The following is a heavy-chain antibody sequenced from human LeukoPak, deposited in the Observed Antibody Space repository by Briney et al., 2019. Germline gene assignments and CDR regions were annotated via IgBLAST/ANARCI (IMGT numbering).Heavy chain of an antibody. V-gene: IGHV3-30*04. Sequence: GGSLRLSCEASGFTFSTFPVHWVRQTPDKGLEWVAVISDDGRDVYYADSVKGRFTISRDNSKNTLYLQMHSVSPEDTAVVYCARVGRVSIYPSYMDAWGKGTTVTVSS. CDR3: ARVGRVSIYPSYMDA. J-gene: IGHJ6*03. D-gene: IGHD6-6*01. CDR1: GFTFSTFP. CDR2: ISDDGRDV.